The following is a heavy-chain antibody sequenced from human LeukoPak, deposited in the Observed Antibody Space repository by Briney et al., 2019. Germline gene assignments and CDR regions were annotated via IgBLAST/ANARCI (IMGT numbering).Heavy chain of an antibody. D-gene: IGHD3-9*01. J-gene: IGHJ3*02. CDR2: ISYDGSNK. CDR3: ARSSKTYYDILTGYYRGADDAFDI. Sequence: PGRSLRLSCAASGFTFSSYGMHWVRQAPGKGLEWVAVISYDGSNKYYADSVKGRFTISRDNSKHTMYLQMNSLRAEDTAVYYCARSSKTYYDILTGYYRGADDAFDIWGQGTMVTVSS. V-gene: IGHV3-30*03. CDR1: GFTFSSYG.